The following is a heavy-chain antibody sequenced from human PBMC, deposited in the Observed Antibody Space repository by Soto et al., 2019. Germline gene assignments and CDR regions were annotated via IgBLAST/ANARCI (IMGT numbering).Heavy chain of an antibody. D-gene: IGHD6-19*01. Sequence: GGSLRLSCAASGFTFSSYAMHWVRQAPGKGLEWVAVISYDGSNKYYADSVKGRFTISRDNSKNTLYLQMNSLRAEDSAVYYCARGCIAVAGTARPRNYYYGMDVWGQGTTVTVSS. CDR1: GFTFSSYA. CDR3: ARGCIAVAGTARPRNYYYGMDV. CDR2: ISYDGSNK. V-gene: IGHV3-30-3*01. J-gene: IGHJ6*02.